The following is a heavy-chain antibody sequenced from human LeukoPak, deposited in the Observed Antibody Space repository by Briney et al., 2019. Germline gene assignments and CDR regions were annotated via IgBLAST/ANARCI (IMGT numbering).Heavy chain of an antibody. CDR1: GFTFDDYG. CDR2: INWSGGRT. CDR3: TRHPNGYNLDY. J-gene: IGHJ4*02. D-gene: IGHD5-24*01. Sequence: GGSLRLSCAASGFTFDDYGMSWVRQAPGKGLEWVSGINWSGGRTGYADSVKGRFTISRDNAKNSLYLQMNSLKTEDTAVYYCTRHPNGYNLDYWGQGTLVTVSS. V-gene: IGHV3-20*04.